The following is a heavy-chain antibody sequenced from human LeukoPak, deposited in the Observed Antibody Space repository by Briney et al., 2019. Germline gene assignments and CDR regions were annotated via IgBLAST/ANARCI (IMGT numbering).Heavy chain of an antibody. CDR3: AREYYYGSGSYYPLDY. CDR1: GGTFSSYA. V-gene: IGHV1-69*04. CDR2: IIPILGIA. J-gene: IGHJ4*02. Sequence: SVKVSCKAFGGTFSSYAISWVRQAPGQGLEWMGRIIPILGIANYAQKFQGRVTITADKSTSTAYMELSSLRSEDTAVYYCAREYYYGSGSYYPLDYWGQGTLVTVSS. D-gene: IGHD3-10*01.